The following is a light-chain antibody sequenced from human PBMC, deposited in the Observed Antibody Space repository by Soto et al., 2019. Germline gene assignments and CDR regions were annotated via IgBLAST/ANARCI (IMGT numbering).Light chain of an antibody. CDR2: AAS. CDR1: QDIRND. Sequence: AIQMTQSPSSLSASVGDRVTITCRASQDIRNDLGWYQQKPGKAPILLIYAASTLQSGVPSRFSGGGSGTDFPLTISSLQPEDFATYYCLHDYNYPWTFGPGTKCEIE. CDR3: LHDYNYPWT. V-gene: IGKV1-6*01. J-gene: IGKJ1*01.